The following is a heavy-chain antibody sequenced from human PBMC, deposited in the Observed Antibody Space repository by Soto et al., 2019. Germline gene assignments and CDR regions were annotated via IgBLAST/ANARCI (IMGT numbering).Heavy chain of an antibody. CDR1: GYTFTTYS. D-gene: IGHD3-16*01. V-gene: IGHV1-3*02. CDR3: ARDGGSGMDV. J-gene: IGHJ6*02. Sequence: QVQLVQSGAEVKKPGASVKVSCKASGYTFTTYSMHWVRQAPGHRLEWMGWSNAGNGYTQYSQDFQGRVTITRDTSARTAYMELSSLRSEDMAVYYCARDGGSGMDVWGQGTTVTVSS. CDR2: SNAGNGYT.